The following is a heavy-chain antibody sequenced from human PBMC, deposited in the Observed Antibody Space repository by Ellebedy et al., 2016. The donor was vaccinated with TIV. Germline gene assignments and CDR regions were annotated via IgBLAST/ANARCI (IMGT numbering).Heavy chain of an antibody. V-gene: IGHV3-30-3*01. J-gene: IGHJ5*02. Sequence: PGGSLRLSCAASGFTFSNYAMRWVRQAPGKGLEWVAVISYDGSNNFYADSVKGRFTISRDNSKNTLYLQMNSLRAEDTAVHLCVRGGGPGYCGSPSCYGWFDPWGQGTLVSVSS. CDR2: ISYDGSNN. CDR1: GFTFSNYA. CDR3: VRGGGPGYCGSPSCYGWFDP. D-gene: IGHD2-2*01.